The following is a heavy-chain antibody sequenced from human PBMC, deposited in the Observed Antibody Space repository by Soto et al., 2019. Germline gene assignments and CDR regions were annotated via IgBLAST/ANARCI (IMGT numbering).Heavy chain of an antibody. V-gene: IGHV3-21*01. J-gene: IGHJ6*02. CDR2: ISSSSSYI. CDR1: GFTFSTYS. Sequence: GGSLRLSCAASGFTFSTYSMNWVRQAPGKGLEWVSSISSSSSYIYYADSVEGRFTISRDNAKNSLYLQMSSLRAEDTAVYYCARDSLYGSTTYYNPRTYHYYGMGVWGQGTTGTVSS. CDR3: ARDSLYGSTTYYNPRTYHYYGMGV. D-gene: IGHD3-10*01.